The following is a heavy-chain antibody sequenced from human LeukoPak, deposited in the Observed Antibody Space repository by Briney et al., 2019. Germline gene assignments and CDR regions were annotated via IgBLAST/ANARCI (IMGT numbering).Heavy chain of an antibody. CDR1: GYTLTSYV. J-gene: IGHJ5*02. CDR2: INAYNGNT. CDR3: ARWRYCSGGRCSRGLGWFDP. D-gene: IGHD2-15*01. V-gene: IGHV1-18*01. Sequence: AAVNVSCKASGYTLTSYVISWVRQAPGQGLEWMGWINAYNGNTNYAHNLHGRVTITTDTATSTAYIERRSLRSDDTAVYSCARWRYCSGGRCSRGLGWFDPWGQGTLVTVSS.